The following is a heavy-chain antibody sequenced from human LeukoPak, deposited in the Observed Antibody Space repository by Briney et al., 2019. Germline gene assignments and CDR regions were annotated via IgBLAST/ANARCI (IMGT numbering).Heavy chain of an antibody. D-gene: IGHD2-2*02. CDR1: GYRFTSYW. CDR2: INPGDSDT. V-gene: IGHV5-51*01. Sequence: GESLTISCKGSGYRFTSYWIAWVRQMPGKGLEWMGIINPGDSDTRYSPSFQGQVTISADKSISTAYLQWSSLKASDTAMYYCARGVPYCSSTSCYTGWFDPWGQGTLVTVSS. CDR3: ARGVPYCSSTSCYTGWFDP. J-gene: IGHJ5*02.